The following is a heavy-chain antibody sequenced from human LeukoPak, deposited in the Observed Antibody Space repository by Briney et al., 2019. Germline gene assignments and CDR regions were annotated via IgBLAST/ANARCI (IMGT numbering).Heavy chain of an antibody. CDR3: ARHNSSGWYYYYYGMDV. D-gene: IGHD6-19*01. CDR2: IYYSGST. J-gene: IGHJ6*02. V-gene: IGHV4-59*01. Sequence: PSETLSLTCTVSGGSISSYYWSWIRQPPGKGLEWIGYIYYSGSTNYNPSLKSRVTISVDTSKNQFSLKLSSVTAADTAVYYCARHNSSGWYYYYYGMDVWGQGTTVTVSS. CDR1: GGSISSYY.